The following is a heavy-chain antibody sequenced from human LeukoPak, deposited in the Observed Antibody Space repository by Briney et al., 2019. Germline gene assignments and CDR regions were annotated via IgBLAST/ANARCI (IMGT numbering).Heavy chain of an antibody. CDR3: VRDAHTGSGTYWGGVDYYYGLDV. V-gene: IGHV3-66*01. CDR1: GFTVSSNY. CDR2: VYGGGGT. Sequence: GGSLRLSCAASGFTVSSNYMTWVRQAPGKGLEWVSVVYGGGGTYYADSMKGRFTISRDNSKNTLYLQMNSLRAEDTAVYYCVRDAHTGSGTYWGGVDYYYGLDVWGQGTTVTVSS. D-gene: IGHD3-10*01. J-gene: IGHJ6*02.